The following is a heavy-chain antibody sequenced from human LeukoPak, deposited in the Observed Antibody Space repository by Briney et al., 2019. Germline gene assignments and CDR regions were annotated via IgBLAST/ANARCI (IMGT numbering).Heavy chain of an antibody. Sequence: SETLSLTCAVSGGSISSSNWWSWVRQPPGKGLEWIGEIYYSGSTNYNPSLKSRVTISVDTSKNQFSLKLSSVTAADTAVYYCAAGGIKNYYYYMDVWGKGTTVTISS. D-gene: IGHD1-26*01. V-gene: IGHV4-4*02. CDR1: GGSISSSNW. CDR2: IYYSGST. J-gene: IGHJ6*03. CDR3: AAGGIKNYYYYMDV.